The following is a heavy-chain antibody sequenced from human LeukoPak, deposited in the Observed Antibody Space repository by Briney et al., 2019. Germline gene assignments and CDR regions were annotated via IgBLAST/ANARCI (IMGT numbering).Heavy chain of an antibody. CDR2: ITSSSSTI. CDR1: GFTFTSYT. D-gene: IGHD3-3*01. J-gene: IGHJ4*02. V-gene: IGHV3-48*01. CDR3: ARNFGS. Sequence: GGSLRLSCAASGFTFTSYTMNWVRRAPGKGLEWVSYITSSSSTIYYADSVKGRFTMSRDNAENSLYLQMNSLRAEDTAVYYCARNFGSWGQGTLVTVSS.